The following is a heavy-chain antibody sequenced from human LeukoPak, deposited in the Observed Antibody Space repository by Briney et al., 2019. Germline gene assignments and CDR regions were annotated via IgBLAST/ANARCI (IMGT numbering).Heavy chain of an antibody. V-gene: IGHV1-2*06. CDR3: ARVPDVYCPSTSCVDY. CDR2: LNPNSGGT. J-gene: IGHJ4*02. CDR1: GYAFTAFY. Sequence: ASVKVSCKASGYAFTAFYIHWVRQAPGRGLEWMGRLNPNSGGTILAQKFQGRVTITRDTSISTAYMELSRLRSDDTAVYYCARVPDVYCPSTSCVDYWGQETLVTVSS. D-gene: IGHD2-2*01.